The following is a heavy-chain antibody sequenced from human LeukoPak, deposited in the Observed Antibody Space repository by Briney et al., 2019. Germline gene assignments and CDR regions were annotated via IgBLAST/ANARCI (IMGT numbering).Heavy chain of an antibody. Sequence: PGRSLRLSCAASGFTFSSYAMHWVRQAPGKGLEWVAVISYDGSNKYYADSVKGRFTISRDNSKNTLYLQMNSLRAKDTAVYYCARGLYPDYYVSSGSSPPEHWGQGTLVTVSS. J-gene: IGHJ1*01. CDR2: ISYDGSNK. CDR1: GFTFSSYA. V-gene: IGHV3-30*04. CDR3: ARGLYPDYYVSSGSSPPEH. D-gene: IGHD3-22*01.